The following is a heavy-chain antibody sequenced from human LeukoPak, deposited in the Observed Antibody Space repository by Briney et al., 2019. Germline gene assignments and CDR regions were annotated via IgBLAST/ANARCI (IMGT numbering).Heavy chain of an antibody. V-gene: IGHV4-59*01. Sequence: SETLSLTCTVSGGSISSYYWVWLRQPPGKGLEWIGYIYYSGSTNYNPSLKSRVTISVDTSKNQFSLKLSSVTAADTAVYYCARGIVVVPAAMVIGWFDPWGQGTLVTVSS. CDR2: IYYSGST. D-gene: IGHD2-2*01. CDR3: ARGIVVVPAAMVIGWFDP. J-gene: IGHJ5*02. CDR1: GGSISSYY.